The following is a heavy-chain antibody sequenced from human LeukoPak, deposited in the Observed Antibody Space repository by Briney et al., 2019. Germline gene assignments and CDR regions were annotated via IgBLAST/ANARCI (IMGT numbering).Heavy chain of an antibody. CDR3: ARDCGSDCSQAFDI. CDR1: GFTFSSYW. Sequence: PGGSLRLSCAASGFTFSSYWMSWVRQAPGRGLEWVADIKQDGTQKYYVDSVEGRNTISRDNVKNSLYLQMNSLRVEDTAVYYCARDCGSDCSQAFDIWGQGTMVTVSS. D-gene: IGHD2-21*02. CDR2: IKQDGTQK. V-gene: IGHV3-7*05. J-gene: IGHJ3*02.